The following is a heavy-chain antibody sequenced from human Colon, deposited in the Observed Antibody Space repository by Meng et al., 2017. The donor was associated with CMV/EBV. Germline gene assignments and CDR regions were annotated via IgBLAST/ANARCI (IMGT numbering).Heavy chain of an antibody. Sequence: LSLPCTVSGDSVSGGSSYWTWIRQAPGKGLEWIGYISNSVSTNYNPSLKSRVTISVDTSKNQFSLKLTSVTAADTAVYYCARDQPADYWGQGTLVTVSS. J-gene: IGHJ4*02. V-gene: IGHV4-61*01. CDR3: ARDQPADY. CDR2: ISNSVST. CDR1: GDSVSGGSSY.